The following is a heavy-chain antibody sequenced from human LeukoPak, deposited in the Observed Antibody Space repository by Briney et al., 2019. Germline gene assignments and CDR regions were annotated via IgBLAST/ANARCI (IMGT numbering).Heavy chain of an antibody. CDR3: AKDDYYDSSGYPYYMDV. Sequence: GGSLRLSCAASGFTFSSYDMTWVRQAPGRGLEWVSSIRPSGDNTYYGDSVKGRFTISRDNSKNTLYLQMNSLRAEDTAVYYCAKDDYYDSSGYPYYMDVWGKGTTVTISS. CDR2: IRPSGDNT. J-gene: IGHJ6*03. D-gene: IGHD3-22*01. CDR1: GFTFSSYD. V-gene: IGHV3-23*01.